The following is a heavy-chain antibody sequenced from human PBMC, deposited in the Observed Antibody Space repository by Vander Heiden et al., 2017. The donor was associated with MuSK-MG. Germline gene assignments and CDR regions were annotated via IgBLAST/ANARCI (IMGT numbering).Heavy chain of an antibody. Sequence: EVQLVESGGGLVQPGGALRLSCAASGFSVRSNSMSWVRRAPGKGLEWVSLIYSGSKTYYADSVKGRFTISRDNSKNTLYLQMNSLRPEDTAVYYCARADPQMGASAYWGHGTLVTVSS. CDR1: GFSVRSNS. J-gene: IGHJ4*01. CDR2: IYSGSKT. D-gene: IGHD3-16*01. V-gene: IGHV3-66*02. CDR3: ARADPQMGASAY.